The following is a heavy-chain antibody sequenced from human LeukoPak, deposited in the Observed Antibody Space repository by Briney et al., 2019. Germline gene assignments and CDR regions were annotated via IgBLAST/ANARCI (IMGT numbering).Heavy chain of an antibody. V-gene: IGHV1-8*01. D-gene: IGHD3-10*01. CDR3: ARGERVVRGALDYYFDY. CDR2: MNPSSGNT. CDR1: GYTFTSYD. Sequence: ASVKVSCKASGYTFTSYDINWVRQATGQGLEWMGWMNPSSGNTGYPQKFQGRVTMTRNTSISTAYMELSSLRSEDTAVYYCARGERVVRGALDYYFDYWGQGTLVTVSS. J-gene: IGHJ4*02.